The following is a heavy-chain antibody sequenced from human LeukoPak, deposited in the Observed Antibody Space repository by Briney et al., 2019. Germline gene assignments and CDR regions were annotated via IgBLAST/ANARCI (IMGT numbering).Heavy chain of an antibody. D-gene: IGHD4-11*01. CDR2: IYYSGST. J-gene: IGHJ4*02. CDR1: GGSISSSSYY. Sequence: SETLSLTCTDSGGSISSSSYYWGWIRQPPGKGLEGIGSIYYSGSTYYNPSLKSRVTISVDTSKNQFSLKLSSVTAADTAVYYCARFPKDYSKGVDYWGQGTLVTVSS. V-gene: IGHV4-39*01. CDR3: ARFPKDYSKGVDY.